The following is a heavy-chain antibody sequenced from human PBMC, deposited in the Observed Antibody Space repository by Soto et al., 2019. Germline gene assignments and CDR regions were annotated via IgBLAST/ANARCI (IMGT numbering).Heavy chain of an antibody. Sequence: EVQLLESGGGLVQPGGSLRLSCAASGFTFSSYAMSWVRQAPGKGLEWVSAISGSGGSTYYADSVKGRFTISRDNSKNTLYLQMNILRAEDTAVYYCAKPDPLLEARYQLPIIDAFDSWGQGTMVTVSS. J-gene: IGHJ3*02. CDR1: GFTFSSYA. CDR3: AKPDPLLEARYQLPIIDAFDS. V-gene: IGHV3-23*01. D-gene: IGHD2-2*01. CDR2: ISGSGGST.